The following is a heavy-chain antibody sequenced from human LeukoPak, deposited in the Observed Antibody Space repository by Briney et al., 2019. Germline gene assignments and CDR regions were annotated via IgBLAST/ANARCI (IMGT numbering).Heavy chain of an antibody. CDR2: ISSSSSYI. V-gene: IGHV3-21*01. Sequence: GGSLRLSCAASGFTFSSYSMNWVRQAPGKGLEWVSSISSSSSYIYYADSVKGRFTISRDNAKNSLYLQMNSLSAEDTAVYYCARATERYFSLIGYWGQGTLVTVSS. CDR1: GFTFSSYS. CDR3: ARATERYFSLIGY. D-gene: IGHD3-9*01. J-gene: IGHJ4*02.